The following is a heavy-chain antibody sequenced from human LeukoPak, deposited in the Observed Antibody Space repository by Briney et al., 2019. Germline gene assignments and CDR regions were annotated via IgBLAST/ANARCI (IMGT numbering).Heavy chain of an antibody. CDR2: IYYNGST. J-gene: IGHJ3*02. CDR1: VGSISSSYYY. Sequence: SETLSLTCSVSVGSISSSYYYWGWIRQPPGKGLEWIGSIYYNGSTYYNLSLKSRVTLSADMSKNQFSLKLSSVTAADTAVYYCASRRGLLWFESAFDIWGQGTMVAVSS. D-gene: IGHD3-10*01. V-gene: IGHV4-39*01. CDR3: ASRRGLLWFESAFDI.